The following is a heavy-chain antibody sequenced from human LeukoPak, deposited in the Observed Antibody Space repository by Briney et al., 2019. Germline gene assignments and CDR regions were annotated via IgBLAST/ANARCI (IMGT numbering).Heavy chain of an antibody. CDR3: ARARGSGGSYHHAFDI. V-gene: IGHV5-51*01. CDR1: GYSFTNYW. D-gene: IGHD2-15*01. CDR2: IYPGDSDT. Sequence: GESLKISCKGSGYSFTNYWIGWGRQMPGKGLEWMGIIYPGDSDTRYSPSFQGQVTISAGKSISTAYLQWSSLKASDTAMYYCARARGSGGSYHHAFDIWGQGTMVTVSS. J-gene: IGHJ3*02.